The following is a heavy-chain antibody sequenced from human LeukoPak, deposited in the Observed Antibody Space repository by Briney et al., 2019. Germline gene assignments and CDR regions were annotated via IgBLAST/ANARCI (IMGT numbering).Heavy chain of an antibody. CDR1: GFTFSSYA. Sequence: PGGSLRLSCAASGFTFSSYAMHWVRQAPGKGLEWVAVISYDGSNKYYADSVKGRFTISRDNSKNTLYLQMNSLRAEDTAVYYCARSIVYSSDSNGGYYFDNWGQGTLVTVSS. J-gene: IGHJ4*02. CDR3: ARSIVYSSDSNGGYYFDN. D-gene: IGHD3-22*01. CDR2: ISYDGSNK. V-gene: IGHV3-30-3*01.